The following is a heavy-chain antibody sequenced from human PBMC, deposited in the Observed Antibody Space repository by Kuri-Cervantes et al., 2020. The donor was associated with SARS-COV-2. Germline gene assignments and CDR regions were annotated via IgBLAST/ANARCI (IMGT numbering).Heavy chain of an antibody. D-gene: IGHD7-27*01. CDR2: ISYDGSNK. J-gene: IGHJ4*02. CDR3: AKDSRNWGVLDY. V-gene: IGHV3-30*18. Sequence: RTLSLTCAASGFTFSNYDIHWVRQAPGKGLEWVAVISYDGSNKYYADSVKGRFTISRDNSKNTLYLQMNSLRAEDTSVYYCAKDSRNWGVLDYWGQGTLVTVSS. CDR1: GFTFSNYD.